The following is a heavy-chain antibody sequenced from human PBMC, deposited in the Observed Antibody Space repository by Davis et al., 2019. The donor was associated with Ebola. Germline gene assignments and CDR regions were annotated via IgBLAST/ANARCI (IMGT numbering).Heavy chain of an antibody. Sequence: PGESLKLSCAASGFTFSSYEMNWVRQAPGKGLEWVSYTSSIGSTTYYADSVKGRFTISRDNAKNSLYLQVNSLRAEDTALYFCTRDFSITGSGYFNGMDVWGQGTTVTVSS. CDR1: GFTFSSYE. V-gene: IGHV3-48*03. D-gene: IGHD3-3*01. J-gene: IGHJ6*02. CDR3: TRDFSITGSGYFNGMDV. CDR2: TSSIGSTT.